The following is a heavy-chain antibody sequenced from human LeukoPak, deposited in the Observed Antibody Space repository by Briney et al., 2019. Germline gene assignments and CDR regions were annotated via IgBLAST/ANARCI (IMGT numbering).Heavy chain of an antibody. CDR3: ARDSLRGYSSGWYPYVNWFDP. D-gene: IGHD6-19*01. Sequence: PSETLSLTCTVSGGSISSSSYYWGWIRQPPGKGLEWIGSIYYSGSTYYNPSLKSRVTISVDTSKNQFSLKLSSVTAADTAVYYCARDSLRGYSSGWYPYVNWFDPWGQGTLVTVSS. CDR1: GGSISSSSYY. CDR2: IYYSGST. V-gene: IGHV4-39*07. J-gene: IGHJ5*02.